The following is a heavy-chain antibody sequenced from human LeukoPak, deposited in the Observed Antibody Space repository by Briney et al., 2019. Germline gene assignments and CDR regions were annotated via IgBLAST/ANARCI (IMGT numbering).Heavy chain of an antibody. CDR1: GGSISSGGYS. Sequence: SQTLSLTCAVSGGSISSGGYSWSWIRQPPGKGLEWIGYIYHSGSTYYNPSLKSRVTISVDTSKNQFSLKLSSVTAADTAVYYCARLPAVAGQPYFDYWGQGTLVTVSS. CDR2: IYHSGST. CDR3: ARLPAVAGQPYFDY. J-gene: IGHJ4*02. D-gene: IGHD6-19*01. V-gene: IGHV4-30-2*01.